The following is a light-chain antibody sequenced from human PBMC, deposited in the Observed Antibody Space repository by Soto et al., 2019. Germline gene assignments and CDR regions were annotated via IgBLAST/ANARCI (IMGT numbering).Light chain of an antibody. CDR2: GAS. Sequence: EIVMTQSPATLSVSPGERATLSCRASQSVGNNLAWYQQQPGQAPRLLIHGASTRATGVPGRFSGSGSGTEFTLNIASLQSEDFAVYYCQQYHDWPPLTFGGGTKVEIK. J-gene: IGKJ4*01. V-gene: IGKV3-15*01. CDR1: QSVGNN. CDR3: QQYHDWPPLT.